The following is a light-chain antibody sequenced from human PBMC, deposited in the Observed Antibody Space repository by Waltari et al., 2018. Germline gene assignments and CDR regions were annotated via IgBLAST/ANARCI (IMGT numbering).Light chain of an antibody. CDR1: QSVLYSSNNKNY. CDR2: WAS. CDR3: QQYYSTLWT. J-gene: IGKJ1*01. Sequence: DIVMTQSPDSLAVSLGERATINCKSSQSVLYSSNNKNYLAWYQQKPGQPPKLLIYWASTRESWVPDRFSGSGSETDFTLTISSLQAEDVAVYYCQQYYSTLWTFGQGTKVEIK. V-gene: IGKV4-1*01.